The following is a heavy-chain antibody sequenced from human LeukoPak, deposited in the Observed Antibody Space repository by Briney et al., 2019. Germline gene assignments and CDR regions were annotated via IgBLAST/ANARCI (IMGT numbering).Heavy chain of an antibody. CDR1: GGSFSGYY. CDR3: ARGDIVVVVAARYFDY. D-gene: IGHD2-15*01. CDR2: INHSGST. J-gene: IGHJ4*02. Sequence: SETLSLTCAVYGGSFSGYYWNWIRQPPGKGLEWIGEINHSGSTNYNPSLKSRVTISVDTSKNQFSLKLSSVTAADTAVYYCARGDIVVVVAARYFDYWGQGTLVTVSS. V-gene: IGHV4-34*01.